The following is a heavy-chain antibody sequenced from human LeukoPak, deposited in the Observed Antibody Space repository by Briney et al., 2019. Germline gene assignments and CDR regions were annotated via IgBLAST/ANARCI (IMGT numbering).Heavy chain of an antibody. CDR1: GFTFSSYG. J-gene: IGHJ4*02. CDR2: ISYDGSNK. Sequence: GSKRPSYAASGFTFSSYGMQWLRQAPDKGLEWVAVISYDGSNKYYADSVKGRFTISRDNYKNTLYLQMNSLKAEDTAVYYCAKVATMIVVVSYFDYWGQGTLVTVSS. D-gene: IGHD3-22*01. CDR3: AKVATMIVVVSYFDY. V-gene: IGHV3-30*18.